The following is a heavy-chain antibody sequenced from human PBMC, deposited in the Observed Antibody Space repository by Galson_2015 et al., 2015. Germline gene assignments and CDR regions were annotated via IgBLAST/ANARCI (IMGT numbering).Heavy chain of an antibody. V-gene: IGHV1-18*01. CDR1: GYTFTSYG. J-gene: IGHJ4*02. CDR2: ISAYNGNT. CDR3: ARGREHDYGGKGTFDY. D-gene: IGHD4-23*01. Sequence: SVKVSCKASGYTFTSYGISWVRQAPGQGLEWMGWISAYNGNTNYAQKLQGRVTMTTDTSTSTAYMELRSLRSDDTAVYYCARGREHDYGGKGTFDYWGQGTLVTVSS.